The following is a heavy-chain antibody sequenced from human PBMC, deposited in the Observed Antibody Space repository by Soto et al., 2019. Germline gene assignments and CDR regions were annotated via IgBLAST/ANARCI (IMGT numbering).Heavy chain of an antibody. V-gene: IGHV3-30*18. J-gene: IGHJ6*02. CDR2: ISYDETNE. Sequence: GSLRLSCVASVFTFGSHGMHWVRQAPGKGLEWVAVISYDETNEHYVDSVKGRFTISRDNSKSILYLQMNRLRPEDTAVYKCAKDLRTTISDYGMDVWGQGT. CDR3: AKDLRTTISDYGMDV. CDR1: VFTFGSHG.